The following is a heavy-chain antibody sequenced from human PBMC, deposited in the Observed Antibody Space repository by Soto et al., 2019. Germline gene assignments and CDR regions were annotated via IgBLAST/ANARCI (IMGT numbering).Heavy chain of an antibody. D-gene: IGHD3-22*01. CDR2: IKQDGSVK. J-gene: IGHJ4*02. CDR3: ARDLTREGDYYDRSGYYLDY. CDR1: GFALSTYW. Sequence: GGSLRLSCEASGFALSTYWMSWVRQAPGKGLEWVANIKQDGSVKHYVDSVRGRFTISRDNAKNSLFLQMNSLSAEDTAVYYCARDLTREGDYYDRSGYYLDYWGQGTLVTVSS. V-gene: IGHV3-7*03.